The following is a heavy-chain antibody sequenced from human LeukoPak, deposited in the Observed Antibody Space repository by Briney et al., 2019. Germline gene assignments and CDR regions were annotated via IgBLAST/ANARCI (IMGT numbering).Heavy chain of an antibody. V-gene: IGHV3-23*01. CDR1: GFTFSSYA. CDR3: AKDPRPVVVVAASWFDP. D-gene: IGHD2-15*01. Sequence: GGSLRLSCAASGFTFSSYAMSWVRQAPGKGLEWVSAISGSGGSTYYADSVKGRFTISRDNSKNTLYLQMNSLRAEDTAVYYCAKDPRPVVVVAASWFDPWGQGTLVTASS. CDR2: ISGSGGST. J-gene: IGHJ5*02.